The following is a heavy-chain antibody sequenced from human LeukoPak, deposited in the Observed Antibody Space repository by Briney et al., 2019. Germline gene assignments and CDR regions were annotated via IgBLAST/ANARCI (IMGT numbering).Heavy chain of an antibody. CDR3: AKDASRITMTLGAFDI. D-gene: IGHD3-22*01. CDR2: ISSSSSYI. CDR1: GFTLSSYS. V-gene: IGHV3-21*04. Sequence: PGGSLRLSCAASGFTLSSYSMNWVRQAPGKGLEWVSSISSSSSYIYYADSVKGRFTISRDNSKNTLYLQMNSLRSEDTAVYYCAKDASRITMTLGAFDIWGQGTMVTVSS. J-gene: IGHJ3*02.